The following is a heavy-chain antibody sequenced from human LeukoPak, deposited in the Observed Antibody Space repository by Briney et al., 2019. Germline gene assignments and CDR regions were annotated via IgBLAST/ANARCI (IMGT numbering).Heavy chain of an antibody. Sequence: SETLSLTCTVSGGSISSGDYYWGWIRQPPGKGLEWIGNMYYSASTYYNPSLKSRVTISVDTSKNQFSLKLNSVTAADTAVYYCARAITVFGVAHYYYMDVWGKGTTVTVSS. V-gene: IGHV4-39*07. CDR1: GGSISSGDYY. CDR2: MYYSAST. J-gene: IGHJ6*03. D-gene: IGHD3-3*01. CDR3: ARAITVFGVAHYYYMDV.